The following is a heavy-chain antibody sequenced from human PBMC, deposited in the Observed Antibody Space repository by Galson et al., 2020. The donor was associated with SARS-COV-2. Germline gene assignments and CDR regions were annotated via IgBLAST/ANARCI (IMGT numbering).Heavy chain of an antibody. CDR3: ARANYYYGSGSYPDFDY. J-gene: IGHJ4*02. Sequence: GGSLRLSCAASGFTFSDYYMSWIRQAPGKGLEWVSYISSSSSYTNYADSVKGRFTISRDNAKNSLYLQMNSLRAEDTAVYYCARANYYYGSGSYPDFDYWGQGTLVTVSS. D-gene: IGHD3-10*01. CDR1: GFTFSDYY. V-gene: IGHV3-11*06. CDR2: ISSSSSYT.